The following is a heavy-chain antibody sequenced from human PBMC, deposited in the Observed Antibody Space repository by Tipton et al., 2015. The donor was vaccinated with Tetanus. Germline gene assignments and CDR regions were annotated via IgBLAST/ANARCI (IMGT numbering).Heavy chain of an antibody. D-gene: IGHD1-26*01. CDR3: ARGLPREPFYLDY. CDR1: GGSISSGGYS. V-gene: IGHV4-31*02. J-gene: IGHJ4*02. CDR2: IYYTELT. Sequence: SGGSISSGGYSWTWVRQHPGKGLEWIGNIYYTELTSYTPSLNSRVSISVDTSKNQFSLRLTSVTAADTAVYFCARGLPREPFYLDYWGQGKQVTVSS.